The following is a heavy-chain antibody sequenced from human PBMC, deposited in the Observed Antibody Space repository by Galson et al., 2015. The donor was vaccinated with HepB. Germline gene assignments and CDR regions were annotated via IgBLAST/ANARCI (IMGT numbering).Heavy chain of an antibody. Sequence: SLRLSCAASGFTFTNAWMSWVRQAPGKGLEWVGRVKRKAHGGTTDYAAPVKGRFTISRDDSKNTLDLQMNSLKTEDTAVYYCSTVMIWYGVAYFDSWGQGTLVTVSS. J-gene: IGHJ4*02. V-gene: IGHV3-15*01. CDR1: GFTFTNAW. CDR3: STVMIWYGVAYFDS. D-gene: IGHD3-16*01. CDR2: VKRKAHGGTT.